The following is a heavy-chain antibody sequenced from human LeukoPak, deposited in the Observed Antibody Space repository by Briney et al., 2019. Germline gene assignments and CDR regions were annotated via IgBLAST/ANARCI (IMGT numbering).Heavy chain of an antibody. CDR2: ISAYNGNT. D-gene: IGHD6-6*01. CDR3: ARVGLLNAAADRIAADLDY. V-gene: IGHV1-18*01. J-gene: IGHJ4*02. CDR1: GYTFTSYG. Sequence: ASVKVSCKASGYTFTSYGISWVRQAPGQGLEWMGWISAYNGNTNYAQKLQGRVTMTTDTSTSTAYMELRSLRSDDTAVYYCARVGLLNAAADRIAADLDYWGQGTLVTVSS.